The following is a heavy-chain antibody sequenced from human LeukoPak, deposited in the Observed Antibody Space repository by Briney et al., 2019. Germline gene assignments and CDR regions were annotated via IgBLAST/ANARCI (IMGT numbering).Heavy chain of an antibody. V-gene: IGHV4-61*01. CDR2: IYYSGST. J-gene: IGHJ4*02. Sequence: SETLSLTCTVSGGSVSSGSYYWRWIRQPPGTGLEWIGYIYYSGSTNYNPSLKSRVTISVDTSKNQFSLKLSSVTAADTAVYYCASLRSDSSGYYNLRIDYWGQGTLVTVSS. CDR3: ASLRSDSSGYYNLRIDY. CDR1: GGSVSSGSYY. D-gene: IGHD3-22*01.